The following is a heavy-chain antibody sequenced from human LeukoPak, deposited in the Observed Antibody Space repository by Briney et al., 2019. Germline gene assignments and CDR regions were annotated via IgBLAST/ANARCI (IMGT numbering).Heavy chain of an antibody. CDR3: ARDPYSGNYGNYYYYYMDV. J-gene: IGHJ6*03. Sequence: NPGGSLRLSCAASGFTFNNYNMNWVRQAPGKALEWVSSITGSSTYIFYADSVKGRFTISRDNAKNSLYLQMNSLGPEDTAVYYCARDPYSGNYGNYYYYYMDVWGKGTTVTISS. CDR2: ITGSSTYI. V-gene: IGHV3-21*01. D-gene: IGHD1-26*01. CDR1: GFTFNNYN.